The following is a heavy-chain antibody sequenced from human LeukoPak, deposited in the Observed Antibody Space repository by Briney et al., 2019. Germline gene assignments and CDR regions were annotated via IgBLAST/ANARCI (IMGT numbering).Heavy chain of an antibody. CDR3: ARDPPEYSSSAGDY. D-gene: IGHD6-6*01. Sequence: AGGSLRLSCAASGFTVSSNYMSWVRQAPGKGLEWVSVIYSGGSTYYADSVKGRFTISRDNSKNTLYLQMNSLRAEDTAVYYCARDPPEYSSSAGDYWGQGTLVTVSS. CDR1: GFTVSSNY. V-gene: IGHV3-66*01. J-gene: IGHJ4*02. CDR2: IYSGGST.